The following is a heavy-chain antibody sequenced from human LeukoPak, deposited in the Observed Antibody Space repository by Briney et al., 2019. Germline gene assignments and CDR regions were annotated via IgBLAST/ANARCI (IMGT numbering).Heavy chain of an antibody. CDR3: ARPRIAARHGGWVPVYFDY. J-gene: IGHJ4*02. D-gene: IGHD6-6*01. CDR1: GYTFTSYY. Sequence: ASVKVSCKASGYTFTSYYMHWVRQAPGQGLEWMGIINPSGGSTSYAQKFQGRVTMTRDTSTSTIYMELSSLRSEGTAVYYCARPRIAARHGGWVPVYFDYWGQGTLVTVSS. V-gene: IGHV1-46*01. CDR2: INPSGGST.